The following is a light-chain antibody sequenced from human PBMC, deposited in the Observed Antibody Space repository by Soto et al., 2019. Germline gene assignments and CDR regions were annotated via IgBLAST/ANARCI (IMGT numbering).Light chain of an antibody. V-gene: IGKV1-27*01. CDR1: QDISTH. CDR2: GAS. Sequence: DIQMTQSPSSLSASVGDRVTITCRASQDISTHLAWYQQRPGKVPRLLIFGASTLQSGVPSRFIGSGSGTDFTLSISSLPPEDVATYYCQKYNNVPFAFGPGTTVDLK. CDR3: QKYNNVPFA. J-gene: IGKJ3*01.